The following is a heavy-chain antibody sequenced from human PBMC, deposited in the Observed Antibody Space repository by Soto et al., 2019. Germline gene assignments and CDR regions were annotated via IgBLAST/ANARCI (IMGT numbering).Heavy chain of an antibody. D-gene: IGHD3-3*01. V-gene: IGHV3-23*01. J-gene: IGHJ5*02. CDR3: AKGYYDFWQRNWFDP. Sequence: EVQLLESWGGLVQPGGSLRLSCAASGFTFSSYAMSWVRQAPGKGLEWVSAISGSGGSTYYADSVKGRFTISRDNSKNTLYLQMNSLRAEDTAVYYCAKGYYDFWQRNWFDPWGQGTLVTVSS. CDR2: ISGSGGST. CDR1: GFTFSSYA.